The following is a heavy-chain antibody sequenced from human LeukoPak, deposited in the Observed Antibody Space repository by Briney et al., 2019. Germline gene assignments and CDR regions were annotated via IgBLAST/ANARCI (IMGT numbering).Heavy chain of an antibody. CDR1: GGTFSSYA. Sequence: ASVKVSCKASGGTFSSYAISWVRQAPGQGLEWMGWINPNSGGTNYAQKFQGRVTMTRDTSISTAYMELSRLRSDDTAVYYCARLFNWFDPWGQGTLVTVSS. V-gene: IGHV1-2*02. CDR2: INPNSGGT. CDR3: ARLFNWFDP. J-gene: IGHJ5*02.